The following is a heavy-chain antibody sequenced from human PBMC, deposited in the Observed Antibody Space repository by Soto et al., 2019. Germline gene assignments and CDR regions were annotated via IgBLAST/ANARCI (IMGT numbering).Heavy chain of an antibody. CDR3: AKDPTSYDSSAQFDS. V-gene: IGHV3-23*01. D-gene: IGHD3-22*01. CDR2: ISGGGGST. Sequence: GGSLRLSCSASGFSFSIYAMNWVRQAPGKGLEWVSGISGGGGSTYYADSVKGRFTISRDNSKNTLYLQMNSLRVEDTAVYYCAKDPTSYDSSAQFDSWGQGTLVTVSS. CDR1: GFSFSIYA. J-gene: IGHJ4*02.